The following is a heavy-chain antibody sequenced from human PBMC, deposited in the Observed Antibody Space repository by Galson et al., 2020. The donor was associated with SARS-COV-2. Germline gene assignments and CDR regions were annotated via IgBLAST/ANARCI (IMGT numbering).Heavy chain of an antibody. CDR3: ARDPYSSGWTNYYYFTMDV. CDR2: LYSGGTT. V-gene: IGHV3-53*01. Sequence: GESLKISCVASGFTVSDTHMSWVRQAPGRGLEWVALLYSGGTTSYTDSVKGRFTISRDNSKNTLYLQMNSLRADDTAVYYCARDPYSSGWTNYYYFTMDVWGRGTTVTVSS. J-gene: IGHJ6*02. CDR1: GFTVSDTH. D-gene: IGHD6-19*01.